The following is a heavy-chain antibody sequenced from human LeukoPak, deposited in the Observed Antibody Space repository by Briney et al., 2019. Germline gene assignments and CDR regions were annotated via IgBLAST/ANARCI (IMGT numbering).Heavy chain of an antibody. D-gene: IGHD6-6*01. Sequence: ASVKVSCKASGYTYTGYYMHWLRQAPGQGLESMGWINPNTRGTHYAQKFQGRVTMTRDTTISTAYMELSRLTSDDTAVYFCASYPRYSSSPPFDFWGQGTLVTVSS. J-gene: IGHJ4*02. CDR3: ASYPRYSSSPPFDF. CDR2: INPNTRGT. CDR1: GYTYTGYY. V-gene: IGHV1-2*02.